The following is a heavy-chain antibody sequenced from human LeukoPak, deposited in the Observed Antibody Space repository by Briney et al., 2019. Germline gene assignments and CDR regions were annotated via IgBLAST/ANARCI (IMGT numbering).Heavy chain of an antibody. CDR3: ARSFYDSSGPQLDY. CDR1: GYTFTSYG. D-gene: IGHD3-22*01. J-gene: IGHJ4*02. V-gene: IGHV1-18*01. Sequence: ASVKVSCKASGYTFTSYGISWVRQARGQGLEWMGWISAYNGNTNYAQKLQGRVTMTTDTSTSTAYMELRSLRSDDTAVYYCARSFYDSSGPQLDYWGQGTLVTVSS. CDR2: ISAYNGNT.